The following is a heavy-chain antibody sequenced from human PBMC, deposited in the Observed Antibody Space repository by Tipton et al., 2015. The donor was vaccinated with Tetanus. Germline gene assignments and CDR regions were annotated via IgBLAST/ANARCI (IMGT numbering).Heavy chain of an antibody. Sequence: PSLTCTVSGGSVSSGSYYWAWIRQPPGKGLEFIGYILYGASTHYSPSLKSRVTISVDTSKNQLSLKLTSVTAADTAVYYCATMTPVDWYFDLWGRGTLVTVSS. CDR3: ATMTPVDWYFDL. D-gene: IGHD4-23*01. CDR2: ILYGAST. CDR1: GGSVSSGSYY. J-gene: IGHJ2*01. V-gene: IGHV4-61*01.